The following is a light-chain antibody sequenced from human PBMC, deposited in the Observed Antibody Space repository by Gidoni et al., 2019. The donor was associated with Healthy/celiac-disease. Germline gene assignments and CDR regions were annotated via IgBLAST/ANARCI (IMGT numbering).Light chain of an antibody. CDR2: DAS. Sequence: DIQMTQSPSSLSASVGDRVTITCQASQDISNSLNWYQQKPGKAPKLLIYDASNLETGVPSRFSGSGSGTDFTFTISSLQPEDIATYYCQQYDNLPPFGGGTKVEIK. V-gene: IGKV1-33*01. CDR3: QQYDNLPP. J-gene: IGKJ4*01. CDR1: QDISNS.